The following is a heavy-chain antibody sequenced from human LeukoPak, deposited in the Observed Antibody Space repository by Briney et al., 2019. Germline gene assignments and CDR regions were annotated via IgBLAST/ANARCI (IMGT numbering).Heavy chain of an antibody. V-gene: IGHV4-59*01. Sequence: PSETLSLTCTVSGCTISGYYWSWIRQPPGKGLEWIGYIYYSGSTNYNPSLKSRVTISVDPSKNQFSLKLSSETAADTAVYYCARVVYSGYDFRGAMDVWGKGITVTVSS. J-gene: IGHJ6*03. CDR1: GCTISGYY. CDR2: IYYSGST. CDR3: ARVVYSGYDFRGAMDV. D-gene: IGHD5-12*01.